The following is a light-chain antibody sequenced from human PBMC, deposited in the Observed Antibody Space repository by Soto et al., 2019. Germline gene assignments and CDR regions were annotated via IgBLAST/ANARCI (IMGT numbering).Light chain of an antibody. V-gene: IGLV2-14*01. J-gene: IGLJ3*02. CDR1: SSDVGGYNY. CDR2: DVS. Sequence: QSALTQPASVSGSPGQSITISCTGTSSDVGGYNYVSWYQQHPGKAPKLMIYDVSNRPSGISNGFSGSKSGNTASLTIFGLQAEDEADYYCTSYTSSSTVLFGGGTKLTVL. CDR3: TSYTSSSTVL.